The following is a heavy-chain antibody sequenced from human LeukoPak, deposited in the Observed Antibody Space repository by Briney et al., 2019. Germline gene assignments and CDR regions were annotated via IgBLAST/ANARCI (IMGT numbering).Heavy chain of an antibody. V-gene: IGHV4-39*01. D-gene: IGHD4-23*01. Sequence: PSETLSLTCTVSGGSISSSSYYWGWIRQPPGKGLEWIGSMSHSGSTYYNPSLNSRATISVDTSKSQFSLKLSSVTAADTAVYYCARHFDPNYGGYSAFDYWGQGTLVTVSS. CDR3: ARHFDPNYGGYSAFDY. CDR1: GGSISSSSYY. CDR2: MSHSGST. J-gene: IGHJ4*02.